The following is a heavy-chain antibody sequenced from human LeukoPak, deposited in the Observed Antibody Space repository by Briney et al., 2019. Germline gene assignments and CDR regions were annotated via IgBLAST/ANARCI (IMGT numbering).Heavy chain of an antibody. CDR1: GGSISSYY. CDR3: ARVRQQWLEYPPYYYYMDV. D-gene: IGHD6-19*01. Sequence: SETLSLTCTVSGGSISSYYWSWIRQPAGKGLEWIGRIYTSGSTNYNPSLKSRVTMSVDTSKNQFSLKLSSVTAADTAVYYCARVRQQWLEYPPYYYYMDVWGKGTTVTVSS. CDR2: IYTSGST. V-gene: IGHV4-4*07. J-gene: IGHJ6*03.